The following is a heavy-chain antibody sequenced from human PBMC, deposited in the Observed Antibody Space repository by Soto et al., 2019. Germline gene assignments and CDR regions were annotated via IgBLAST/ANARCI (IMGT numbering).Heavy chain of an antibody. CDR3: AKPYDSSGYYYLPNDAFDI. CDR2: ISYDGSNK. CDR1: GFTFSSYG. Sequence: QVQLVESGGGVVQPGRSLRLSCAASGFTFSSYGMHWVRQAPGKGLEWVAVISYDGSNKYYADSVKGRFTISRDNSKYTLYLQMNSLRAEDTAVYYCAKPYDSSGYYYLPNDAFDIWGQGTMVTVSS. V-gene: IGHV3-30*18. J-gene: IGHJ3*02. D-gene: IGHD3-22*01.